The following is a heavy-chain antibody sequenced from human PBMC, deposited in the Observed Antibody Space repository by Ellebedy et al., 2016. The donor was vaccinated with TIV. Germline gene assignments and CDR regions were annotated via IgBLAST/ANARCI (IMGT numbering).Heavy chain of an antibody. CDR3: ARGNSYDATDALHI. CDR2: INAIFGTT. J-gene: IGHJ3*02. CDR1: GGTFRSHA. Sequence: PVKVSCKAAGGTFRSHAITWVRQAPGQGLEWMGGINAIFGTTNYAQKIQDRVTITADESTNTVYLHLNSLRSEDSAVYFCARGNSYDATDALHIWGQGTAVTVSA. D-gene: IGHD3-16*01. V-gene: IGHV1-69*13.